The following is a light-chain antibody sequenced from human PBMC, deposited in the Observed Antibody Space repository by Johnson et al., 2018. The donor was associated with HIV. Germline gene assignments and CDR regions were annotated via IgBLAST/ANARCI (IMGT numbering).Light chain of an antibody. V-gene: IGLV1-51*02. CDR1: SSNIGSNY. Sequence: QSVLTQPPSVSAAPGQKVTISCSGGSSNIGSNYVSWYKQLPGTAPKLLIYENDKRPSGIRDRFSGSKSGTAATLAISGLQTGDEADYYCGIWDTSLSTGGAFVTVTKVPFL. J-gene: IGLJ1*01. CDR3: GIWDTSLSTGGA. CDR2: END.